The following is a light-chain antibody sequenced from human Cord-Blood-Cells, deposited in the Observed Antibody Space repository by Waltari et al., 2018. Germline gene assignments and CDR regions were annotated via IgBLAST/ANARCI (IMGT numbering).Light chain of an antibody. CDR1: QSVLYSSNNKNY. J-gene: IGKJ1*01. CDR3: QQYYSTPRT. CDR2: WAS. Sequence: DIVMTQSPDSLAVSLGDKATTTCKPSQSVLYSSNNKNYLAWYQQKPGQPPKLLIYWASTRESGVPDRFSGSGSGTDFTLTISSLQAEDVAVYYCQQYYSTPRTFGQGTKVEIK. V-gene: IGKV4-1*01.